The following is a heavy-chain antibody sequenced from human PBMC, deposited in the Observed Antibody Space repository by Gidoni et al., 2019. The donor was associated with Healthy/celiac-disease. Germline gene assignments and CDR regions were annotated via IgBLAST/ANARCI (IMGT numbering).Heavy chain of an antibody. D-gene: IGHD4-17*01. J-gene: IGHJ4*02. V-gene: IGHV3-11*01. CDR2: NSSSGSTI. CDR1: GFTFSDYY. CDR3: ARDDRGNGDPMGPDY. Sequence: QVQLVESGGGLVQPGGSLRLSCAASGFTFSDYYMSWIRQAPGKGLGGGSYNSSSGSTIYQPNSVKGRFTISRDNAKNSLYLQMNSLRAEDTAVYYCARDDRGNGDPMGPDYWGQGTLVTVSS.